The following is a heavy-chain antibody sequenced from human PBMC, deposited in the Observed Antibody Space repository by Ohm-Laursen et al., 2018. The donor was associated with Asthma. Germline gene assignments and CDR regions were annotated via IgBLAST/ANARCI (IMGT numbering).Heavy chain of an antibody. Sequence: SLRLSCTASGFTFSSYSMNWVRQAPGKGLEWVSYISTASSFIYYADSVRGRFTTSRDNARNSVYLQMNSLRAEDTALYYCARIGPEWELPGREYSLHHWGEGTLVTVSS. CDR3: ARIGPEWELPGREYSLHH. D-gene: IGHD1-26*01. J-gene: IGHJ1*01. CDR1: GFTFSSYS. V-gene: IGHV3-21*01. CDR2: ISTASSFI.